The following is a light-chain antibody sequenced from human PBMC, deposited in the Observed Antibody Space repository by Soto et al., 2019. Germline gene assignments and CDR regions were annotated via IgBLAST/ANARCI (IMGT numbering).Light chain of an antibody. CDR3: CSYPGSTTLYV. CDR2: EVS. J-gene: IGLJ1*01. CDR1: SSDVGSYSL. V-gene: IGLV2-23*02. Sequence: QSVLTQPASVSGSPGQSITISCTGTSSDVGSYSLVSWYQQHPGKAPKLMIYEVSKRPSGVSNRFSASKSGNTASLTISGLQADDEADYYCCSYPGSTTLYVFGSGTKVTVL.